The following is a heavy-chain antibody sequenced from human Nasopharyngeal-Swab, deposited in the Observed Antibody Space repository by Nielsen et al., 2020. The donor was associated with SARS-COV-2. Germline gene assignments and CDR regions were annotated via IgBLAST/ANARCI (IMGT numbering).Heavy chain of an antibody. CDR3: ARDRYPPHESTAMVLYYWFDP. Sequence: SETLSLTCTVSGGSISSSSYYWGWIRQRPGKGLEWIGSIYYSGSTYYNPSLKSRVTISVDTSKNQFSLKLSSVTAADTAVYYCARDRYPPHESTAMVLYYWFDPWGQGTLVTVSS. CDR2: IYYSGST. CDR1: GGSISSSSYY. J-gene: IGHJ5*02. V-gene: IGHV4-39*07. D-gene: IGHD5-18*01.